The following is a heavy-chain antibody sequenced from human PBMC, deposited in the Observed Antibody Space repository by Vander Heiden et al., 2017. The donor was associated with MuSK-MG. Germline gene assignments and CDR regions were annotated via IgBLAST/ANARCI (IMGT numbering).Heavy chain of an antibody. CDR2: MSWNSGSI. J-gene: IGHJ4*02. D-gene: IGHD6-6*01. CDR3: AKENSSSSSEPLGK. CDR1: GFTFDDYA. Sequence: EVQLVESGGGLVQPGRSLRLSCAASGFTFDDYAMHWVRQAPGKGLEWVSGMSWNSGSIGYADSVKGRFTISRDNAKNSLYLQMNSLRAEDTALYYCAKENSSSSSEPLGKWGQGTRVTVAS. V-gene: IGHV3-9*01.